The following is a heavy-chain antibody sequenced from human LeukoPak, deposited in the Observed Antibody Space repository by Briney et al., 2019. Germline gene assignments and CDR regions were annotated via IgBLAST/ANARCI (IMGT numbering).Heavy chain of an antibody. V-gene: IGHV3-30*03. CDR2: ISYDGSNK. J-gene: IGHJ4*02. CDR1: GFTFSSYG. CDR3: PRGSEWDLLGSCDY. Sequence: GRSLRLSCAASGFTFSSYGMHWVRQAPGKGLEWVAVISYDGSNKYYADSVRGRFTISRDNAKNSLCLQMNNLRAEDTAVYYCPRGSEWDLLGSCDYWGQGTLVTVSS. D-gene: IGHD1-26*01.